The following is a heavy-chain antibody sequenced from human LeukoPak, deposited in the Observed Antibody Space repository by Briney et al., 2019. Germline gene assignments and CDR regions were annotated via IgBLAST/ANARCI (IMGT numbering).Heavy chain of an antibody. CDR2: INQGGTDK. J-gene: IGHJ6*02. CDR1: GFSFSGYW. V-gene: IGHV3-7*01. CDR3: AIADYGSVDV. D-gene: IGHD4-17*01. Sequence: GGSLRLSCAASGFSFSGYWMSWVRHAPGKGLEWVANINQGGTDKYYVDSLRGRFTISRDNVKNSLYLQMNSLRVEDTAVYYCAIADYGSVDVWGQGTTVTVSS.